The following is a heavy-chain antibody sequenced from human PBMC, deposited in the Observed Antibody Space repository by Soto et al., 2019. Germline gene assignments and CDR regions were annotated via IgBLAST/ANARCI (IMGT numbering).Heavy chain of an antibody. D-gene: IGHD6-19*01. Sequence: SETLSLTCDVYGGSFSENYWSWIRQPPGEGLEWIGEINDSGHTKINPSLKSRVSMSVDTSKHQFSLNLISVTAADTAVYYCAHHSGRAFDFWGRGTLVTVSS. CDR2: INDSGHT. CDR1: GGSFSENY. V-gene: IGHV4-34*01. J-gene: IGHJ4*02. CDR3: AHHSGRAFDF.